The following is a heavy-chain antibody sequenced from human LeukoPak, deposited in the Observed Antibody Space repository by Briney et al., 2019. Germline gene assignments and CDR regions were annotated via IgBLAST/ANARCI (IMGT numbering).Heavy chain of an antibody. Sequence: GGPLRLSCAASGFTFSSYAMSWVRQAPGKGLEWVSAISGSGGSTYYADSVKGRFTISRDNSKNTLYLQMNSLRAEDTAVYYCAKEPMVRGVIGGWFDPWGQGTLVTVSS. CDR3: AKEPMVRGVIGGWFDP. D-gene: IGHD3-10*01. CDR1: GFTFSSYA. J-gene: IGHJ5*02. V-gene: IGHV3-23*01. CDR2: ISGSGGST.